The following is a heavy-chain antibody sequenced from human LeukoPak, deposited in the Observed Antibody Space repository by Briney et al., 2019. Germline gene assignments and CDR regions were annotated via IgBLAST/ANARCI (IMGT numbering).Heavy chain of an antibody. CDR3: ARDRDYYYGSGSYSVYYYYGMDV. J-gene: IGHJ6*02. Sequence: SETLSLTCTVSGGSINNNSFSWGWIRQPPGKGLEWIGIANIYYTGSTNYNPSLKSRVDISLDTSKNQISLKLTSVTAADTAVYYCARDRDYYYGSGSYSVYYYYGMDVWGQGTTVTVSS. D-gene: IGHD3-10*01. CDR2: ANIYYTGST. V-gene: IGHV4-39*07. CDR1: GGSINNNSFS.